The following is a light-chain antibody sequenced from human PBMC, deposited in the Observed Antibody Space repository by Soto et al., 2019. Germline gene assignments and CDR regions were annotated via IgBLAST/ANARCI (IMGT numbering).Light chain of an antibody. J-gene: IGLJ1*01. CDR2: EVS. CDR1: SSDVGGYNF. CDR3: SSYTSGSSYV. V-gene: IGLV2-14*01. Sequence: QSALTQPASVSGSPGQSITISCTGTSSDVGGYNFVSWYQQHPGKAPKLMIYEVSYRPSGVSNRFSGSKSGTTASLTISGLEAEDEADYYCSSYTSGSSYVFGTGTKVTVL.